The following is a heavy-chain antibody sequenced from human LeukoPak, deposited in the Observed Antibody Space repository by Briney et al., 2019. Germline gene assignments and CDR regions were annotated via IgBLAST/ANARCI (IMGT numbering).Heavy chain of an antibody. CDR2: IYYSGST. J-gene: IGHJ5*02. CDR3: ARAYGHEIFWFDP. V-gene: IGHV4-30-4*08. CDR1: GGSIISGDYY. Sequence: SETLSLTCTVSGGSIISGDYYWSWIRQPPGKGLEWIGYIYYSGSTYYNPSLKSRVTISVDTSKNQFSLKLSSVTAADTAVYYCARAYGHEIFWFDPWGLGTLVTVSS. D-gene: IGHD3-9*01.